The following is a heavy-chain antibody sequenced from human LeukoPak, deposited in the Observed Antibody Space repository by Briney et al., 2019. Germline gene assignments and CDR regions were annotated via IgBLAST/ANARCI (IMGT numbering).Heavy chain of an antibody. Sequence: GASLRLSCAAPAFTISGYWMSWFRQAPGKGLEWVATIKQDGGETDQVDSVKGRFTTSRDNAKNSLYLQMNSLRIEDTAVYYCARAQWRRPDYWGQGTLVTVSS. CDR2: IKQDGGET. D-gene: IGHD5-12*01. CDR3: ARAQWRRPDY. J-gene: IGHJ4*02. V-gene: IGHV3-7*02. CDR1: AFTISGYW.